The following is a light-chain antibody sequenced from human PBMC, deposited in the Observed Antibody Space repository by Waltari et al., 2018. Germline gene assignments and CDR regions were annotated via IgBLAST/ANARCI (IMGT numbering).Light chain of an antibody. CDR2: LGS. Sequence: EIVMTQSPLSLAVTPGEPASISCRSSQSLLNRNGYTNLGWYLQKPGQAPQLLISLGSARAPGVPDRFSGSGSVTDFTLKISRVEPEDVGVYYCMQALHAPVTFGPGTKVDIK. CDR1: QSLLNRNGYTN. J-gene: IGKJ3*01. CDR3: MQALHAPVT. V-gene: IGKV2-28*01.